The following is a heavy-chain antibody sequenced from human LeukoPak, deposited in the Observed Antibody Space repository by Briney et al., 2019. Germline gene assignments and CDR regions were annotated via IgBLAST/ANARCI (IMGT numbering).Heavy chain of an antibody. D-gene: IGHD2-15*01. CDR2: ITSSGSST. Sequence: GGSLRLSCAASGFTFSSNAMSWVRQAPGKGLEWVSVITSSGSSTYYADSVKGRFTISRDNSKNTLYLQMNSLRADDTAVYYCAKRGGGYYFDYWGQGTLVTVSS. J-gene: IGHJ4*02. CDR1: GFTFSSNA. CDR3: AKRGGGYYFDY. V-gene: IGHV3-23*01.